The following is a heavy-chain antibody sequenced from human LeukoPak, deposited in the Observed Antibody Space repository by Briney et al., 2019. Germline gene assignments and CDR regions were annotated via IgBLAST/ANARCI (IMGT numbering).Heavy chain of an antibody. CDR2: INAGNGNT. J-gene: IGHJ5*02. D-gene: IGHD2-2*01. Sequence: ASLKVSCKASGYTFTSYAMHWVRQAPGQRLERMGWINAGNGNTKYSQKFQGRVTITRDTSASTAYMELSSLRSEDTAVYYCAGGYCSNTSCYAFSNWFDPWGQGTLVTVSS. CDR3: AGGYCSNTSCYAFSNWFDP. CDR1: GYTFTSYA. V-gene: IGHV1-3*01.